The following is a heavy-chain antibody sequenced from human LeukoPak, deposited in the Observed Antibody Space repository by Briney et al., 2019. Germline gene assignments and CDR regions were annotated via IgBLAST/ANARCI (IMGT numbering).Heavy chain of an antibody. CDR2: VTSDNRGT. Sequence: GASVKVSCRASGYNFSAYGMTWVRQAPGQGLEWMGWVTSDNRGTKYAPKFQGRVTMTTDMSSTTAYMELRSLRSDDTAVYYCARGSHEYWNDYWGQGTLVTVSS. J-gene: IGHJ4*02. D-gene: IGHD1-1*01. V-gene: IGHV1-18*01. CDR1: GYNFSAYG. CDR3: ARGSHEYWNDY.